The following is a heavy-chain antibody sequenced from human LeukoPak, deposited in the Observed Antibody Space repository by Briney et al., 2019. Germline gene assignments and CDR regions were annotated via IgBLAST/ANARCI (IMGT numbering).Heavy chain of an antibody. CDR1: GFTVSSNY. Sequence: RAGGSLRLSCAASGFTVSSNYMSWVRQAPGKGLEWVSVIYSGGSTYYADSVKGRFTIARDDSENTLFLQMNSLRAEDTAVYYCAKATGYLLWGQGTLVTVSS. J-gene: IGHJ4*02. D-gene: IGHD1-14*01. CDR2: IYSGGST. V-gene: IGHV3-53*01. CDR3: AKATGYLL.